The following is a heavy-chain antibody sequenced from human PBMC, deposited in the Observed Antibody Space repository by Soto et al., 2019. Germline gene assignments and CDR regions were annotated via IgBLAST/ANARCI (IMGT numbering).Heavy chain of an antibody. Sequence: QSGGSLRLSCAVSGFTFSSYAMSWVRQAPGKGLEWVSAISGSGGSTYYADSVKGRFTISRDNSKNTLYLQMNSLRAEDTAVYYCARHSPAAAVNNWFDPWGQGTLVTVSS. D-gene: IGHD6-13*01. V-gene: IGHV3-23*01. CDR3: ARHSPAAAVNNWFDP. CDR2: ISGSGGST. J-gene: IGHJ5*02. CDR1: GFTFSSYA.